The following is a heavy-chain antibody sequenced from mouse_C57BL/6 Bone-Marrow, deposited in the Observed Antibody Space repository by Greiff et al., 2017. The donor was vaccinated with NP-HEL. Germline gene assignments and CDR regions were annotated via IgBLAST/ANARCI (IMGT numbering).Heavy chain of an antibody. V-gene: IGHV1-59*01. CDR1: GYTFTSYW. CDR2: IDPSDSYT. Sequence: VQLQQSGAELVRPGTSEKLSCKASGYTFTSYWMHWVKQRPGQGLEWIGVIDPSDSYTNYNQKFKGKATLTVDTSSSTAYMQLSSLTSEDSAVYYCARRGYWGQGTTLTVSS. CDR3: ARRGY. J-gene: IGHJ2*01.